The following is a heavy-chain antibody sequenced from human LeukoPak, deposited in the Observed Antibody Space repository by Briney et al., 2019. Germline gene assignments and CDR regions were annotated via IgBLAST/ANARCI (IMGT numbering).Heavy chain of an antibody. CDR1: GYTFTGYY. CDR2: INPNSGGT. J-gene: IGHJ4*02. CDR3: ARVPGYCSSTSCPYYFDY. V-gene: IGHV1-2*04. D-gene: IGHD2-2*01. Sequence: ASVKVSCKASGYTFTGYYMHWVRQAPGQGLEWMGWINPNSGGTNYAQKFQGWVTMTMDTSISTAYMELSRLRSDDTAVYYCARVPGYCSSTSCPYYFDYWGQGTLVTVSS.